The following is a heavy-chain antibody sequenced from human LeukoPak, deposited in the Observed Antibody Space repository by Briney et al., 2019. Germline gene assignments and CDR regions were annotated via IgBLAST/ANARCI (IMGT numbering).Heavy chain of an antibody. CDR2: ISSNDGNT. Sequence: ASVKVSCKASGYTFTSYGISWVRQAPGQGLEWMGWISSNDGNTYYVQNFQGRVTMTTDTSTSTAYMELRSLRSDDTAVYYCARGGSYLSAFDIWGQGTMVTVSS. CDR1: GYTFTSYG. V-gene: IGHV1-18*01. CDR3: ARGGSYLSAFDI. J-gene: IGHJ3*02. D-gene: IGHD1-26*01.